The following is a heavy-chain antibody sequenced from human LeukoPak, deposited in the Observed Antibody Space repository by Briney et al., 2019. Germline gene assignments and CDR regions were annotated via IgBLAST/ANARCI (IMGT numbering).Heavy chain of an antibody. D-gene: IGHD4-11*01. CDR1: GYIFQILG. J-gene: IGHJ2*01. CDR2: QSAYKANT. CDR3: ARTLGGSDVDWATVFDL. Sequence: RASVTVSCKASGYIFQILGISGLRQPPGQGLDGMGGQSAYKANTNYEEKFKSRVTMTTDTSTSTAYMDLRSLTSDDTAVYYCARTLGGSDVDWATVFDLWSRGTLVTVSS. V-gene: IGHV1-18*01.